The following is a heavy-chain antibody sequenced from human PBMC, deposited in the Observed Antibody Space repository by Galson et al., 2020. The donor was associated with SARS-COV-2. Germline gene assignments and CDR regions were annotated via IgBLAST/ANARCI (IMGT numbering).Heavy chain of an antibody. CDR3: ARAAWTIVRGVVFDN. V-gene: IGHV4-31*03. J-gene: IGHJ4*02. CDR2: IYHSGST. CDR1: GGSINNNDYY. D-gene: IGHD3-10*01. Sequence: PSETLSLTCTVSGGSINNNDYYWSWIRQHPGKGLEWIGYIYHSGSTYYNPSLRNRGTISVDTSNNQFSLKLSSLTAADTAVYYCARAAWTIVRGVVFDNWGQGTRVTVSS.